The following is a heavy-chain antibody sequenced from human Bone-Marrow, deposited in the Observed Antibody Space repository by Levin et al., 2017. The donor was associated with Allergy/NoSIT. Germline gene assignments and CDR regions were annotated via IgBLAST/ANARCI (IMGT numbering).Heavy chain of an antibody. Sequence: GESLKISCAASGFTFSDYYMSWIRQAPGKGLEWVSYISSSGSTIYYADSVKGRFTISRDNAKNSLYLQMNSLRAEDTAVYYCARDDGSGYDLEYFDYWGQGTLVTVSS. CDR2: ISSSGSTI. CDR3: ARDDGSGYDLEYFDY. J-gene: IGHJ4*02. CDR1: GFTFSDYY. D-gene: IGHD5-12*01. V-gene: IGHV3-11*01.